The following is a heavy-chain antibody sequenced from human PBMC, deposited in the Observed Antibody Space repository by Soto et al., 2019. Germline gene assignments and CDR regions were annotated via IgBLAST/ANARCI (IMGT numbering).Heavy chain of an antibody. CDR1: GFSFSDYS. CDR2: ISSSSDNT. CDR3: ARLPKGSLVTA. V-gene: IGHV3-48*02. D-gene: IGHD2-21*02. J-gene: IGHJ4*02. Sequence: PGGSLRLSCVASGFSFSDYSMNWVRQAPGKGLQWVSYISSSSDNTYYADSVKGRFTVSRDNAKNALFLRMNSLRDDDTATYYCARLPKGSLVTAWGQGTRVTVSS.